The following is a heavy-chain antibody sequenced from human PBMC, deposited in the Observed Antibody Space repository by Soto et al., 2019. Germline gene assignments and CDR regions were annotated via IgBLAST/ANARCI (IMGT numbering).Heavy chain of an antibody. D-gene: IGHD2-2*01. CDR3: ARESRFWEV. CDR2: ITGSGGDK. CDR1: GFTFSPYN. J-gene: IGHJ6*02. Sequence: EVQLVDSGGGLVKPGGSLRLSCAASGFTFSPYNMNWVRQAPGKGLEWVSSITGSGGDKYYADSVKGRFTISRDNAEKSLFLEMNSLRVEDTAVYYCARESRFWEVWGQGTTVTVSS. V-gene: IGHV3-21*02.